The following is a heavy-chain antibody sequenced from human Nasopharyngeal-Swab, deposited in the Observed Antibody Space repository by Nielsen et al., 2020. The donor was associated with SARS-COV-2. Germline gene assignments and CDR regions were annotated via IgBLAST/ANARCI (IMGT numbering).Heavy chain of an antibody. CDR2: ISISSSYI. Sequence: GGSLRLSCAASGFTFSSYNMNWVRQAPGKGLEWVSSISISSSYIYYADSVKGRFTISRDNAKNSLYLQMNSLRAEDTAVYYCARGCVLTGPSCYYYGMDVWGQGTTVTVSS. V-gene: IGHV3-21*01. D-gene: IGHD3-9*01. CDR3: ARGCVLTGPSCYYYGMDV. J-gene: IGHJ6*02. CDR1: GFTFSSYN.